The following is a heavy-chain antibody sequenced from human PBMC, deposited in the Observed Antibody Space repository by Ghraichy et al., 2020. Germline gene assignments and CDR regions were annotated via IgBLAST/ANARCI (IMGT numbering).Heavy chain of an antibody. J-gene: IGHJ4*02. CDR1: GFTFGDYA. CDR3: TRDLVAAPDY. D-gene: IGHD2-15*01. CDR2: IRSKAYGGTT. Sequence: GGSPRLSCTASGFTFGDYAMSWVRQAPGKGLEWVGFIRSKAYGGTTEYAASVKGRFTISRDDSKSIAYLQMNSLKTEDTAVYYCTRDLVAAPDYWAREPWSPSPQ. V-gene: IGHV3-49*04.